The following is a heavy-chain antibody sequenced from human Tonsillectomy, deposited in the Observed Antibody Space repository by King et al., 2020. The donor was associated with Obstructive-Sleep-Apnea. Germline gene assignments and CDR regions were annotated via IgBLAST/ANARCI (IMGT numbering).Heavy chain of an antibody. CDR2: IYNSGNT. Sequence: QLQESGPGLMKPSETLSLTCTVSGGSISSYYWSWIRQPPGKRLEWIGYIYNSGNTNYNPSLKSRVTISPDTSKNQFSLKLNSVTAADTAVYYCATQGYSYGPFDYWGQGALVTVSS. CDR3: ATQGYSYGPFDY. CDR1: GGSISSYY. V-gene: IGHV4-59*01. J-gene: IGHJ4*02. D-gene: IGHD5-18*01.